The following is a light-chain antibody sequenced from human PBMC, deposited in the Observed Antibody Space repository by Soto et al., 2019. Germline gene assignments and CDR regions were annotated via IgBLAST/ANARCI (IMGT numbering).Light chain of an antibody. J-gene: IGKJ5*01. Sequence: EVVLTQSPATLSLSPGDRATLSCRASQSVSSHFAWYQQKPGQAPRLLIYDASNRATGIPARFSGSGSGTDFTLTISSLEPEDFAVYYCQQRSNWPPITFGQGTRLEIK. CDR1: QSVSSH. CDR2: DAS. CDR3: QQRSNWPPIT. V-gene: IGKV3-11*01.